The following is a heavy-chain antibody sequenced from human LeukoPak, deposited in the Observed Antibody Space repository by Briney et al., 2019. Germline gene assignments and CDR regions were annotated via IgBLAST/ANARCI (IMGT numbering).Heavy chain of an antibody. J-gene: IGHJ5*02. CDR2: IDPSDSYT. CDR3: ARAMVRGVIITKWFDP. CDR1: GYSFTSYW. V-gene: IGHV5-10-1*01. D-gene: IGHD3-10*01. Sequence: GESLRISCKGSGYSFTSYWISWVRQMPGKGLEWMGRIDPSDSYTNYSPSFQGHVTISADESISTAYLQWSSLKASDTAMYYCARAMVRGVIITKWFDPWGQGTLVTVSS.